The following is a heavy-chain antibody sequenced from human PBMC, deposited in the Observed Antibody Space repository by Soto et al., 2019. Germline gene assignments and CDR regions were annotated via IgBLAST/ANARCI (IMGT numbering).Heavy chain of an antibody. CDR3: ARFQYTVVTPFDL. V-gene: IGHV4-59*01. D-gene: IGHD3-22*01. CDR2: IRYSGKT. CDR1: GGSLTNYF. Sequence: QVQLQESGPGLVEPSETLSLTCTVSGGSLTNYFWTWIRQSPGKGLEWIAYIRYSGKTDYNPSLKSRVTISLDTPKNQFSLKLTSVTAAHTAIYYCARFQYTVVTPFDLWGQGTMVILSS. J-gene: IGHJ3*01.